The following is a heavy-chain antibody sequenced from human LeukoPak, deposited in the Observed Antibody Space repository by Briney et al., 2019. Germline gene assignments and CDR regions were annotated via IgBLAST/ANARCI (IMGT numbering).Heavy chain of an antibody. J-gene: IGHJ4*02. CDR2: IYSGGST. CDR1: GLTVSNNY. V-gene: IGHV3-53*01. D-gene: IGHD2-15*01. Sequence: GGSLRLSCAASGLTVSNNYMKWVRQAPGKGLEWVSLIYSGGSTYYADSVNVRFTISRDNPKNTVYLQMNNLRAEDTAVYYCARDRHCSGGSCSGLWGQGTLVTVSS. CDR3: ARDRHCSGGSCSGL.